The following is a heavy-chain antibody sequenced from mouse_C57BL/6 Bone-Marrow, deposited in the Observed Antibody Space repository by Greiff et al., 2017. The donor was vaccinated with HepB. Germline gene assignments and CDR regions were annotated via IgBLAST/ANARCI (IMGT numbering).Heavy chain of an antibody. CDR2: IYPGSGST. CDR3: ARRTYYGNYWFAY. CDR1: DYTFTSYW. V-gene: IGHV1-55*01. D-gene: IGHD2-10*01. J-gene: IGHJ3*01. Sequence: VQLQQPGAELVKPGASVKMSCKASDYTFTSYWITWVKQRPGQGLEWIGDIYPGSGSTNYNEKFKSKATLTVDTSSSTAYMQLSSLTSEDSAVYYCARRTYYGNYWFAYWGQGTLVTVSA.